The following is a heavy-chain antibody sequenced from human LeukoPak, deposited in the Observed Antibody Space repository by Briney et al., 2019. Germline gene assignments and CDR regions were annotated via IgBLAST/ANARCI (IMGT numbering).Heavy chain of an antibody. J-gene: IGHJ3*02. Sequence: GRSLRLSCAASGFTFSSYGMHWVRQAPGKGLEWVAVIWYDGSNKYYADSVKRRFTISRDNSKNTLYLQMNSLRAEDTAVYYCARDFTVRGVIIGAFDIWGQGTMVTVSS. CDR3: ARDFTVRGVIIGAFDI. CDR2: IWYDGSNK. V-gene: IGHV3-33*01. CDR1: GFTFSSYG. D-gene: IGHD3-10*01.